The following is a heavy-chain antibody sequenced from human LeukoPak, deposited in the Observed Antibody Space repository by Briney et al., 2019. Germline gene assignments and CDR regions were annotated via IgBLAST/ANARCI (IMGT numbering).Heavy chain of an antibody. Sequence: SETLSLTCIFSGGSISSYYWSWIRQPAGKGLEWIGRIYTSGSTNYNPSLKSRVTMSVDTSKNQFSLKLSSVTAADTAVYYCARDPLWFGELHTFDIWGQGTMVTVSS. CDR1: GGSISSYY. D-gene: IGHD3-10*01. J-gene: IGHJ3*02. CDR2: IYTSGST. CDR3: ARDPLWFGELHTFDI. V-gene: IGHV4-4*07.